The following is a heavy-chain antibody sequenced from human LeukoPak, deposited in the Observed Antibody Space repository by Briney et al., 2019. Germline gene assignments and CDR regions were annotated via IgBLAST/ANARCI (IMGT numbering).Heavy chain of an antibody. CDR1: GYTFTSYY. V-gene: IGHV1-3*01. CDR2: VNGGNGNT. J-gene: IGHJ3*02. CDR3: ARTSVVVTAISGFDI. Sequence: ASVKVSCKASGYTFTSYYMHWVRQAPGQRLEWMGWVNGGNGNTKYSQKFQDRVGITRDTSASTAYMELSSLRSEDTAVYYCARTSVVVTAISGFDIWGQGTTVTVSS. D-gene: IGHD2-21*02.